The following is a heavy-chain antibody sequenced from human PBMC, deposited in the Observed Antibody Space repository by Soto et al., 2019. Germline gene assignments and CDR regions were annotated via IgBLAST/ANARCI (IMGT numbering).Heavy chain of an antibody. Sequence: ASVKVSCKASGYTFTGYYMHWVRQAPRQGLEWMGWINPNSGGTNYAQKFQGWVTMTRDTSISTAYMELSRLRSDDTAVYYCARDVVSGRGYSYGYAFDIWGQGTMVTVSS. CDR1: GYTFTGYY. CDR2: INPNSGGT. D-gene: IGHD5-18*01. J-gene: IGHJ3*02. CDR3: ARDVVSGRGYSYGYAFDI. V-gene: IGHV1-2*04.